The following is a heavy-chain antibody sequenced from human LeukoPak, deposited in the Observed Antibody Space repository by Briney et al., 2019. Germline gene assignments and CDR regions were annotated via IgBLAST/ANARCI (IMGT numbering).Heavy chain of an antibody. CDR3: AKEGDIVVVVAATAPNWFYP. CDR1: GFTFSSYA. J-gene: IGHJ5*02. V-gene: IGHV3-23*01. Sequence: GGSLRLSCAVSGFTFSSYAMSWVRQAPGKGLERVSAISGSGGSTYYADSVKGRFTISRDNSKNTLYLQMNSLRAEDTAVYYCAKEGDIVVVVAATAPNWFYPWGQGTLVTVSS. CDR2: ISGSGGST. D-gene: IGHD2-15*01.